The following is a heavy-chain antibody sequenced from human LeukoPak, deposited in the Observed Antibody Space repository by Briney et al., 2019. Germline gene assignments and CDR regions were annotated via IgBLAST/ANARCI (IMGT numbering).Heavy chain of an antibody. CDR2: ISYDGSNK. CDR1: GFTFSSYA. J-gene: IGHJ4*02. CDR3: ARDRGGIDFWSAYYHTFDY. V-gene: IGHV3-30-3*01. D-gene: IGHD3-3*01. Sequence: GRSLRLSCAASGFTFSSYAMHWVRQAPGKGLEWVAVISYDGSNKYYADSVKGRFTISRDNSKNTLYLQMNSLRAEDTAVYYCARDRGGIDFWSAYYHTFDYWGQGTLVTVSS.